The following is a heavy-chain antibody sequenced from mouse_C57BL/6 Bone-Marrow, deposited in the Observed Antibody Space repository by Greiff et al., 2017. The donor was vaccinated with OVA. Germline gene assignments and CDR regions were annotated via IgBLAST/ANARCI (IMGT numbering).Heavy chain of an antibody. Sequence: QVQLQQPGAELVKPGASVKMSCKASGYTFTSYWITWVKQRPGQGLEWIGDLYPGSGSTNYNEKFKSKATLTVDKSSSTAYMQLSSLTSEDSAVYYCAESYYGNYGYFDVWGTGTTVTVSS. V-gene: IGHV1-55*01. D-gene: IGHD2-1*01. CDR2: LYPGSGST. CDR1: GYTFTSYW. CDR3: AESYYGNYGYFDV. J-gene: IGHJ1*03.